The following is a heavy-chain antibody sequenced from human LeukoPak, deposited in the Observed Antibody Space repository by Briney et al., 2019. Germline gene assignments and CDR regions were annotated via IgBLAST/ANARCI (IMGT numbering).Heavy chain of an antibody. J-gene: IGHJ4*02. CDR3: ARERDGRFFDY. CDR2: INQDGSEK. CDR1: GLTFRSYW. D-gene: IGHD5-24*01. Sequence: PGGSLRLSCAVSGLTFRSYWMSRVRQAPGKGLEWVANINQDGSEKYFVDSVKGRFTISRDNAKNSLHLQMNTLRGEDTAVYYCARERDGRFFDYWGRGTLVTVSS. V-gene: IGHV3-7*01.